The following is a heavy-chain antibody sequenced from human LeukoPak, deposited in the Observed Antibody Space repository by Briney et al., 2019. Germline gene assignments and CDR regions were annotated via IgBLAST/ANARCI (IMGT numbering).Heavy chain of an antibody. CDR2: INTSGNT. Sequence: SETLSLTCTVSGGSISGDYWSWIRQPAGTGLEWIGRINTSGNTNYNPSLKSRVTMSVDTSKNQFSLKLSSVTAADTAVYYCARGWGYMDVWGRGTTVTVSS. V-gene: IGHV4-4*07. CDR3: ARGWGYMDV. CDR1: GGSISGDY. D-gene: IGHD1-26*01. J-gene: IGHJ6*03.